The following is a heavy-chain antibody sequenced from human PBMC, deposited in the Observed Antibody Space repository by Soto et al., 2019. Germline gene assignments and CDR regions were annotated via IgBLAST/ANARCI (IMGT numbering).Heavy chain of an antibody. CDR2: INPSGGST. CDR3: AREGPGEYSGSPLWYYYGMDV. D-gene: IGHD1-26*01. V-gene: IGHV1-46*01. CDR1: GYTFTSYY. Sequence: ASVKVSCKASGYTFTSYYMHWVRQAPGQGLEWMGIINPSGGSTSYAQKFQGRVTMTRDTSTSTVYMELSSLRSEDTAVYYCAREGPGEYSGSPLWYYYGMDVWGQGTTVTVSS. J-gene: IGHJ6*02.